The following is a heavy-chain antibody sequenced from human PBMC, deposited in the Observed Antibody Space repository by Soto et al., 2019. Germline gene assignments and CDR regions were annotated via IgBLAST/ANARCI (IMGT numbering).Heavy chain of an antibody. CDR1: GGSFSGYY. V-gene: IGHV4-34*01. Sequence: SETLSLTCAVYGGSFSGYYWSWIRQPPGKGLEWIGEINHSGSTNYNPSLKSRVTISVDTSKNQFSLKLSSVTAADTAVYYCARGRTVTNYYYYYGMDVWGQGTTVTVSS. J-gene: IGHJ6*02. CDR2: INHSGST. D-gene: IGHD4-17*01. CDR3: ARGRTVTNYYYYYGMDV.